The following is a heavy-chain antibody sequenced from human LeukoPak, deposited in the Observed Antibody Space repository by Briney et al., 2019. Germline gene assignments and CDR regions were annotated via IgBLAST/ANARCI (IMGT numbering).Heavy chain of an antibody. D-gene: IGHD1-7*01. Sequence: ASVKVSCKASGYTFTGYYMHWVRQAPGQGLEWMGWINPNSGGPNYAQKFQGRVTMTRDTSTSTAYMELSRLRSDDTAVYYCVTGTTYYYYMDVWGKGTTVTVSS. CDR3: VTGTTYYYYMDV. J-gene: IGHJ6*03. V-gene: IGHV1-2*02. CDR2: INPNSGGP. CDR1: GYTFTGYY.